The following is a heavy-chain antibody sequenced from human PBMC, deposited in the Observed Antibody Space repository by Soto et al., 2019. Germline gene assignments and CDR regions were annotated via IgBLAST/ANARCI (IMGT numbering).Heavy chain of an antibody. V-gene: IGHV3-15*07. CDR3: TGDPPTGSPGIDY. D-gene: IGHD2-15*01. J-gene: IGHJ4*02. CDR2: IKSKVDGGTT. CDR1: GFTFSSAW. Sequence: PGGSLRLSCAASGFTFSSAWMNWVRQTPGKGLERVGRIKSKVDGGTTDYAAPVKGKFSISRDDSQNTLYLQMNSLKTEDTAVYFCTGDPPTGSPGIDYWGQGTLVTVSS.